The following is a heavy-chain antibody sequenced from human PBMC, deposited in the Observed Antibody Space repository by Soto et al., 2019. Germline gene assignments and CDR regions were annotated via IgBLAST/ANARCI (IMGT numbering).Heavy chain of an antibody. CDR3: GRNCSGGSCHTLDSHGMDV. D-gene: IGHD2-15*01. CDR1: GGTFRNYG. J-gene: IGHJ6*02. V-gene: IGHV1-69*13. Sequence: ASVKVSCKASGGTFRNYGIGWVRQAPGQGLEWMGGIIPVFGTTNYAQKFQGRVTITADESTSTAYIEVSSLRSEDTAMFYCGRNCSGGSCHTLDSHGMDVLDQGITLTVSS. CDR2: IIPVFGTT.